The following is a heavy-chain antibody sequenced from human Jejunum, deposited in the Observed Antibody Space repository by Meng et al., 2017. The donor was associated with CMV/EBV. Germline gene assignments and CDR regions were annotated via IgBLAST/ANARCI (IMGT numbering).Heavy chain of an antibody. CDR3: AKQADPSAYFFDF. Sequence: SGYNFADYWIGWVRQMPGKGLEWMGLIYPGDWDTKYNPSFQGQVSISRDNSKNSLFLQMNYLRGEDTAIYYCAKQADPSAYFFDFWGQGTVVTVSS. J-gene: IGHJ4*02. D-gene: IGHD6-25*01. V-gene: IGHV5-51*01. CDR1: GYNFADYW. CDR2: IYPGDWDT.